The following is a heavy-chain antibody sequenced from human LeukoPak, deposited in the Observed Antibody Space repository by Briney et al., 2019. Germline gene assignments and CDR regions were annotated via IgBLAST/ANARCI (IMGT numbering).Heavy chain of an antibody. CDR2: MNPNSGNT. CDR3: ARDLTGDTNAFDI. D-gene: IGHD7-27*01. CDR1: GYTFTSYD. V-gene: IGHV1-8*01. Sequence: ALVKVSCKASGYTFTSYDINWVRQATGQGLEWMGWMNPNSGNTGYAQKFQGRVTMTRNTSISTAYMELSSLRSEDTAVYYCARDLTGDTNAFDIWGQGTMVTVSS. J-gene: IGHJ3*02.